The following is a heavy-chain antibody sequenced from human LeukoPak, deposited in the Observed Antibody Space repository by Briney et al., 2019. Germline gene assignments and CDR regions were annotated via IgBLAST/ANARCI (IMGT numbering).Heavy chain of an antibody. Sequence: SETLSLTCTVSGGSISSSSYYWGWIRQPPGKGLEWIGSIYYSGSTYYNPSLKSRVTISVDTSKNQFSLKLSSVTAADTAVYYCARVGRFYYGSGSYYYYFDYWGQGTLVTVSS. V-gene: IGHV4-39*07. J-gene: IGHJ4*02. D-gene: IGHD3-10*01. CDR1: GGSISSSSYY. CDR2: IYYSGST. CDR3: ARVGRFYYGSGSYYYYFDY.